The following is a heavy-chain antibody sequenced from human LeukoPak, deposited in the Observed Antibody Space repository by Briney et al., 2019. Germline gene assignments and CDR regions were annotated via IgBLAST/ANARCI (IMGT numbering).Heavy chain of an antibody. V-gene: IGHV4-59*01. CDR1: GGSISGYH. D-gene: IGHD5-24*01. Sequence: PETPSLTCTVSGGSISGYHWSWFRQPPGKGLEWIAYIYYSGTTRYNTSLKSRVTISVDTSKNQFSLNLNSVTAADTAVYYCARGPDDFDYWGHGNLVPVSS. J-gene: IGHJ4*01. CDR2: IYYSGTT. CDR3: ARGPDDFDY.